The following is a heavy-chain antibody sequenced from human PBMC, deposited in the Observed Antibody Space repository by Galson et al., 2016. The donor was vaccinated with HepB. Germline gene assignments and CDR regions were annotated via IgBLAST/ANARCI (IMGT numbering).Heavy chain of an antibody. Sequence: SETLSLTCSVSGGSINSYYWSWIRQPPGKELEWIGYVYYSGSTNYNPSLKSRVTISVGTSKNQFSLKLSSVTAADTAVYYCARLLHRTIVVGPPAKNYWYFDLWGRGTLVTVSS. J-gene: IGHJ2*01. CDR2: VYYSGST. V-gene: IGHV4-59*01. CDR3: ARLLHRTIVVGPPAKNYWYFDL. CDR1: GGSINSYY. D-gene: IGHD2-2*01.